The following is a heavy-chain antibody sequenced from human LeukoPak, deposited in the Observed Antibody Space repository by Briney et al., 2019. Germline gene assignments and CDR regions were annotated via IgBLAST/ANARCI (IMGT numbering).Heavy chain of an antibody. Sequence: ASVKVSCKASGYTFTSYGISWVRQAPGQGLEWMGIINPSGGSTSYAQKFQGRVTMTRDTSTSTVYMELSSLRSEDTAVYYCARHRSPLESFHYWGQGTLVTVSS. D-gene: IGHD3-3*01. CDR1: GYTFTSYG. CDR3: ARHRSPLESFHY. CDR2: INPSGGST. J-gene: IGHJ1*01. V-gene: IGHV1-46*01.